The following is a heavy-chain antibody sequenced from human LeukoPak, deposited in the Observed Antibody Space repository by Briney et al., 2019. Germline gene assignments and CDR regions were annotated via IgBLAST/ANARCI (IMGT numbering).Heavy chain of an antibody. CDR3: ARGGPRLRGITIFGVVTNRDWFDP. CDR2: INHSGST. Sequence: PGGSLRLSCAASGFTFSSYWMSWVRQPPGKGLEWIGEINHSGSTNYNPSLKSRVTISVDTSKNQFSLKLSSVTAADTAVYYCARGGPRLRGITIFGVVTNRDWFDPWGQGTLVTVSS. D-gene: IGHD3-3*01. J-gene: IGHJ5*02. CDR1: GFTFSSYW. V-gene: IGHV4-34*01.